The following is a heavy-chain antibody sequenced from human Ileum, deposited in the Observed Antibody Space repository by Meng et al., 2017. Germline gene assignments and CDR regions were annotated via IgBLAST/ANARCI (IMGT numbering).Heavy chain of an antibody. CDR2: IHHSGST. V-gene: IGHV4-4*02. CDR1: GSSISFGYW. Sequence: QAPLQGSGPVPVKPSGTLSLTCAVSGSSISFGYWWSWVRQPPGQGLEWIGEIHHSGSTNYNPSLKSRVTLSVDNSNNQFSLSLTSVTAADTAVYYCARNGDYSADHWGQGILVTVSS. J-gene: IGHJ4*02. D-gene: IGHD2-21*01. CDR3: ARNGDYSADH.